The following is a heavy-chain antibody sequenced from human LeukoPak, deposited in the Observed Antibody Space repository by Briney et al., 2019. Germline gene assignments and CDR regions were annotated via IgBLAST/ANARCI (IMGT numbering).Heavy chain of an antibody. CDR3: ARTSQLLWFGELYRYFDY. D-gene: IGHD3-10*01. Sequence: ASVKVSCKASGYTFTSYYMHWVRQAPGQGLEWMGIINPSGGSTSYAQKFQGRVTVTRDTSTSTVYMELSSLRSEDTAVYYCARTSQLLWFGELYRYFDYWGQGTLVTVSS. CDR1: GYTFTSYY. V-gene: IGHV1-46*01. J-gene: IGHJ4*02. CDR2: INPSGGST.